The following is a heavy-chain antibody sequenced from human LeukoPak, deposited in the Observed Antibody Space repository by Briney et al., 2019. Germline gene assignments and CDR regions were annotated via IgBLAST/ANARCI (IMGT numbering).Heavy chain of an antibody. V-gene: IGHV4-59*01. J-gene: IGHJ3*02. CDR1: SDSISSYY. Sequence: SDTLSLTCTVSSDSISSYYWSWIRQPPGKGLEWIGYIYYSGSTNYNPSLKSRVTISVDTSKNQFSLKLSSVTAADTAVYYCARVSRVAVAGTGAFDIWGQGTMVTVSS. CDR3: ARVSRVAVAGTGAFDI. CDR2: IYYSGST. D-gene: IGHD6-19*01.